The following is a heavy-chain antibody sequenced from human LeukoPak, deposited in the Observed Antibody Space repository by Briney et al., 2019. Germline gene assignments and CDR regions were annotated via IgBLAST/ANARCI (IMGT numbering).Heavy chain of an antibody. Sequence: GGSLRLSRAASGFTFSSYAMSWVRRAPGKGLEWVSAISGSGGSTYYADSVKGRFTISRDNSKNTLYLQMNSLRAEDTAVYYCAKDGDFWSGYYPYYFDYWGQGTLVTVSS. D-gene: IGHD3-3*01. J-gene: IGHJ4*02. CDR2: ISGSGGST. CDR3: AKDGDFWSGYYPYYFDY. V-gene: IGHV3-23*01. CDR1: GFTFSSYA.